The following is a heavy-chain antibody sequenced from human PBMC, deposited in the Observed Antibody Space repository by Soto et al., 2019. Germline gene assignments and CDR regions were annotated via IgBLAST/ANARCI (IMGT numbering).Heavy chain of an antibody. V-gene: IGHV3-30*18. CDR3: AQGHIFGVVTGVDY. D-gene: IGHD3-3*01. Sequence: GGSLRLSCAASGFTFSSYGMHWVRQAPGKGLEWVAVISYDGSNKYYADSVKGRFTISRDNSKNTLYLQMNSLRAEDTAVYYYAQGHIFGVVTGVDYWGEGTLVSVAS. CDR1: GFTFSSYG. CDR2: ISYDGSNK. J-gene: IGHJ4*02.